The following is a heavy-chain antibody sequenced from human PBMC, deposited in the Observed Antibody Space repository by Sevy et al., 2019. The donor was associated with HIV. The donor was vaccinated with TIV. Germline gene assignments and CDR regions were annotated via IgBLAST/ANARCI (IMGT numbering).Heavy chain of an antibody. J-gene: IGHJ4*02. CDR2: IYSGGTT. CDR1: GFTVSTNS. D-gene: IGHD3-3*01. CDR3: AREFGDGYNPRYYFDY. V-gene: IGHV3-53*01. Sequence: GGSLRLSCAASGFTVSTNSMSWVRQAPGKGLEWVSVIYSGGTTYYADSVKGRFTISRDKSKNTLYLQMNSLRAEDTAVYYCAREFGDGYNPRYYFDYWGQGTLVTVSS.